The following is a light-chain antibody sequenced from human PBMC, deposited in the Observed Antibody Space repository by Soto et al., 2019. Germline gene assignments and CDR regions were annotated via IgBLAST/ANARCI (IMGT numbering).Light chain of an antibody. CDR2: DAS. V-gene: IGKV3D-11*01. J-gene: IGKJ1*01. CDR1: QGVSSY. Sequence: EIVLTQSPGTLSLSQGERATLSCRASQGVSSYLAWYQQKPGQAPRLLIYDASNRATGIPARFSGSGSGTDFTLTISSLEPEDFAVYYCQQRSNWWTFGQGTKVDIK. CDR3: QQRSNWWT.